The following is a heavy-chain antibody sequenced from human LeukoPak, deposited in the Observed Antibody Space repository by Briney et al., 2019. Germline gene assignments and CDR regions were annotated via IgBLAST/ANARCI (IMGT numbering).Heavy chain of an antibody. J-gene: IGHJ4*02. V-gene: IGHV3-7*01. Sequence: GGSLRLSCAASGFTFSDYYMSWVRQAPGKGLEWVANIKQDGSEKYYVDSVKGRFTISRDNAKNSLYLQMNSLRAEDTAVYYCARGPYSSSPEDYWGQGTLVTVSS. CDR2: IKQDGSEK. D-gene: IGHD6-6*01. CDR1: GFTFSDYY. CDR3: ARGPYSSSPEDY.